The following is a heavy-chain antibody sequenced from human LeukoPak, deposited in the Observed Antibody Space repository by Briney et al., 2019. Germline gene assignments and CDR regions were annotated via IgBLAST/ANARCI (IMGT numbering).Heavy chain of an antibody. J-gene: IGHJ3*01. D-gene: IGHD6-19*01. V-gene: IGHV4-39*01. Sequence: PSETLSLTCAVSGDSISYHNYYWDWIRQPPGKGLEWIGTVYYTGNTYYNPSLKSRVAISVDTSKNQFSLQLTSMTAADTAVYYCARLRAMAGYRGGFDFWGRGTMVTASS. CDR3: ARLRAMAGYRGGFDF. CDR2: VYYTGNT. CDR1: GDSISYHNYY.